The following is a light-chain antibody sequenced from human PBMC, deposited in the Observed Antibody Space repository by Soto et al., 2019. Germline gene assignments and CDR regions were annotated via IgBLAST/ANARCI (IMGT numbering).Light chain of an antibody. CDR2: AAS. CDR3: QQSYSIPYT. Sequence: DIQMTQSASSLSASLGDRVTITCRASQSISSNLNWHQQKPGKAPKVLIYAASSLQSGVPSRFSGRGSGTDFTLTISSLQPEDFATYHCQQSYSIPYTFGQGTKLEIK. J-gene: IGKJ2*01. V-gene: IGKV1-39*01. CDR1: QSISSN.